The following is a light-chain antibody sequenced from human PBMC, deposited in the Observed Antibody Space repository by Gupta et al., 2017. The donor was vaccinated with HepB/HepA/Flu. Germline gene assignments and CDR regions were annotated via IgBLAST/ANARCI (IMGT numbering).Light chain of an antibody. CDR3: QAWDSSTVV. Sequence: SYELTQPPSVSVSPGRTASITCSGDKLGDKYACWYHQKPGQSPVLVIYQDSERPSGIPERVSGSNSGNTATLTISGTQAMDEADYYCQAWDSSTVVFGGVTKLTVL. J-gene: IGLJ3*02. V-gene: IGLV3-1*01. CDR1: KLGDKY. CDR2: QDS.